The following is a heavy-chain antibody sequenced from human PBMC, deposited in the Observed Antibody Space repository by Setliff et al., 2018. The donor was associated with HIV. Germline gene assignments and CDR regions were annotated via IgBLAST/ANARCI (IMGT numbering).Heavy chain of an antibody. CDR3: ARDTSLSYYDSSGDFDY. J-gene: IGHJ4*02. V-gene: IGHV4-38-2*02. CDR2: IYHSGST. D-gene: IGHD3-22*01. Sequence: PSETLSLTCAVSRYSISSGYYWGWIRQPPGKGLEWIGSIYHSGSTYYNPSLKSRVTISVDTSKNQFSLKLSSVTAADTAVYYCARDTSLSYYDSSGDFDYWGQGTLVTVSS. CDR1: RYSISSGYY.